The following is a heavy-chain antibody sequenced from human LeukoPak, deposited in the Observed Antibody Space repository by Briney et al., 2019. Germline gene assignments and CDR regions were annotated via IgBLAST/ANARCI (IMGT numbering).Heavy chain of an antibody. Sequence: GRSLRLSCAASGFTFDDYAMHWVRHAPGKGLEWVSGISWNSGSIGYADSVKGRFTISRDNAKNSLYLQMNSLRAEDTALYYCAKGIAAAGTPDYWGQGTLVTVSS. CDR2: ISWNSGSI. D-gene: IGHD6-13*01. V-gene: IGHV3-9*01. CDR3: AKGIAAAGTPDY. J-gene: IGHJ4*02. CDR1: GFTFDDYA.